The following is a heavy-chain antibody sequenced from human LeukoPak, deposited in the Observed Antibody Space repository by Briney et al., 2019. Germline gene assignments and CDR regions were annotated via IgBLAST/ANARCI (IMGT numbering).Heavy chain of an antibody. Sequence: ASVKVSCKASGGTFSSYAISWVRQAPGQGLEWMGWISTYNGNTNYAQKVQGRVTMTTDTSTSTAYMELRSLRSDDTAVYYCARAAISKDGSGYFYWGQGALVTVSS. CDR2: ISTYNGNT. CDR1: GGTFSSYA. J-gene: IGHJ4*02. D-gene: IGHD3-22*01. CDR3: ARAAISKDGSGYFY. V-gene: IGHV1-18*01.